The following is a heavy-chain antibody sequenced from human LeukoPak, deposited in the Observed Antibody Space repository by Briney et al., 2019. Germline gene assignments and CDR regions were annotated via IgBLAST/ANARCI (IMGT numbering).Heavy chain of an antibody. CDR3: ARVQGSGYYSIDY. Sequence: GASVKVSCKASGYTFTSYDINWVRQATGQGLEWMGWMNPNSGTTGYAQKFQGRVTITRNTSISTAYMELSSLRSEDTAVYYCARVQGSGYYSIDYWGQGTLVTVSS. CDR2: MNPNSGTT. V-gene: IGHV1-8*03. CDR1: GYTFTSYD. D-gene: IGHD3-22*01. J-gene: IGHJ4*02.